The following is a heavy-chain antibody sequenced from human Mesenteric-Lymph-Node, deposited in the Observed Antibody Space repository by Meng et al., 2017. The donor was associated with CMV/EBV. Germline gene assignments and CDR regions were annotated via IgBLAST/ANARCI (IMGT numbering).Heavy chain of an antibody. CDR3: LARYSTGDY. J-gene: IGHJ4*02. Sequence: GGSLRLSCAASGFTFSDAWMSWVRQSPGKGLEWLSYIGSSGSTIYYADSVKGRFTISRDNAENSLYLQMNSLRAEDTAVYYCLARYSTGDYWGQGTLVTVSS. CDR1: GFTFSDAW. D-gene: IGHD4-11*01. V-gene: IGHV3-11*04. CDR2: IGSSGSTI.